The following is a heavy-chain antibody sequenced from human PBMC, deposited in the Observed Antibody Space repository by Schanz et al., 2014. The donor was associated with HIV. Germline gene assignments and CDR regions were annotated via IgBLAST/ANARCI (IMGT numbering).Heavy chain of an antibody. Sequence: EVQLLESGGGLVQPGGSLRLSCAASGFTFSSYAMSWVRQAPGKGLEWVSTISGSGGSPYYADSVKGRFTISRDNSKNTLYLQMNSLRAEDTAVYYCAKGLTIWLQPPFDYWGQGTLVTVSS. CDR2: ISGSGGSP. CDR1: GFTFSSYA. CDR3: AKGLTIWLQPPFDY. D-gene: IGHD5-12*01. J-gene: IGHJ4*02. V-gene: IGHV3-23*01.